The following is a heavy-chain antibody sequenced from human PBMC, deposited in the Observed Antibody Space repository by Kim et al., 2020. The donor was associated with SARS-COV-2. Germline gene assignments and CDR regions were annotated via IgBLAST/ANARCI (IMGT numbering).Heavy chain of an antibody. CDR2: NHYSGSN. V-gene: IGHV4-39*01. CDR1: GGSISSSNWY. CDR3: ATGPGVKAGAFEI. Sequence: SETLSLTCTVSGGSISSSNWYWGWRRPPPGKGLEWIGSNHYSGSNYYNPPLKSRVTISVYTSKNQFSLKLCAVTAADTSVYFCATGPGVKAGAFEIWGQGTTVTVSS. J-gene: IGHJ3*02.